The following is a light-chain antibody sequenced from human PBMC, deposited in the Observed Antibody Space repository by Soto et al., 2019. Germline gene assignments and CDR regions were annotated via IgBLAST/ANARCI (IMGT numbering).Light chain of an antibody. CDR1: QSVTSDS. Sequence: EIVLTQSPGTLSLSPGDRATLSCRASQSVTSDSLGWFQQKAGQAPRLLFYGASTRASDTPDRFRGSGSGTDFTRTISRLEPEDVAVYFCQHYGSSPRRTFGQGTKVQIK. V-gene: IGKV3-20*01. CDR2: GAS. J-gene: IGKJ1*01. CDR3: QHYGSSPRRT.